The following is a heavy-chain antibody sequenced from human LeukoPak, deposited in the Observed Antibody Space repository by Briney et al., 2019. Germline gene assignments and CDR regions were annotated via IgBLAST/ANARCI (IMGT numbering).Heavy chain of an antibody. V-gene: IGHV4-39*07. Sequence: SETLSLTCTVSGGSISSSSYYWGWIRQPPGKGLEWIGSIYYSGSTYYNPSLKSRVTISVDTSKNQFSLKLKSVTAADTAVYYCARVNCTNGVCYNSREWFDPWGQGTLVTVSS. D-gene: IGHD2-8*01. CDR2: IYYSGST. J-gene: IGHJ5*02. CDR3: ARVNCTNGVCYNSREWFDP. CDR1: GGSISSSSYY.